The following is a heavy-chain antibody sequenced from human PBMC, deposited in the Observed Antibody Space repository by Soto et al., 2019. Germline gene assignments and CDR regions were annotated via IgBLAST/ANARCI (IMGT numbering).Heavy chain of an antibody. Sequence: EVQLVESGGGLVQRGGSLRLSCAGSGFTFRDYWMNWVRQAPGKGLEWVANINQDGSQRYYVDSVKGRFTISRDNAKNSLYLAMNSLRAEDTAVYYCAKYTSADDYWGQGTLVTVSS. V-gene: IGHV3-7*01. CDR3: AKYTSADDY. D-gene: IGHD3-10*01. CDR1: GFTFRDYW. CDR2: INQDGSQR. J-gene: IGHJ4*02.